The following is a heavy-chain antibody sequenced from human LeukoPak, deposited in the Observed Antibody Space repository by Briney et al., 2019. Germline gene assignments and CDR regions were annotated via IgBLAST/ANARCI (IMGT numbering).Heavy chain of an antibody. CDR3: ARSSSWSYDSDY. D-gene: IGHD6-13*01. V-gene: IGHV3-33*01. Sequence: PGGSLRLSCAASGFTFSSYGMHWVRQAPGKGLEWVAVIWYDGSKKYYADSVKGRFTISRDNPKNMVYLQMNSLRAEDTAVYYCARSSSWSYDSDYWGQGTLVTVSS. CDR1: GFTFSSYG. CDR2: IWYDGSKK. J-gene: IGHJ4*02.